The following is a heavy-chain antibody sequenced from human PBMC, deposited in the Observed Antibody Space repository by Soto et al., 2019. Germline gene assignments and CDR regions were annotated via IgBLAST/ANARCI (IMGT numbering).Heavy chain of an antibody. CDR1: GYTFTSYG. D-gene: IGHD2-2*02. V-gene: IGHV1-18*04. J-gene: IGHJ6*02. CDR3: ARDLPALFSRPPSSSTRHSYSSMHV. Sequence: ASVKVSCKASGYTFTSYGISWVRQAPGQGLEWMGWISAYNGNTNYAQKLQGRVTMTTDTSTSTAYMELRSLRSDDTAGYYCARDLPALFSRPPSSSTRHSYSSMHVWGHAPPVSASS. CDR2: ISAYNGNT.